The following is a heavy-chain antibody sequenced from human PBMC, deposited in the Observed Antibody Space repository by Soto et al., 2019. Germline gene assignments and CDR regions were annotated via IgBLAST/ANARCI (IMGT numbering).Heavy chain of an antibody. CDR2: INQDGSEK. Sequence: PGGSLRLACAASGFTFSRYWMSWVRQAPGKGLEWVANINQDGSEKYYVDSVKGRFTISRDNAKNLLFLQMDSLRAEDTAVYYCAKAINDYYAPLDYWGQGMRVTVSS. CDR3: AKAINDYYAPLDY. D-gene: IGHD3-3*01. CDR1: GFTFSRYW. V-gene: IGHV3-7*03. J-gene: IGHJ4*02.